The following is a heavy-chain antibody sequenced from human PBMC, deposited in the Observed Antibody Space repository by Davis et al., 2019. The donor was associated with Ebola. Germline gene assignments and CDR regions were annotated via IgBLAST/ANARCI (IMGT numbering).Heavy chain of an antibody. J-gene: IGHJ4*02. V-gene: IGHV3-30-3*01. CDR3: ARRGCSSTSCSITPMDY. CDR1: GFTFSSYA. Sequence: GESLKISCAASGFTFSSYAMHWVRQAPGKGLEWVAVMSYDGSNKYYADSVKGRFTISRDNSKNSLYLQMNSLRAEDTAVYYCARRGCSSTSCSITPMDYWGQGTLVTVSS. D-gene: IGHD2-2*01. CDR2: MSYDGSNK.